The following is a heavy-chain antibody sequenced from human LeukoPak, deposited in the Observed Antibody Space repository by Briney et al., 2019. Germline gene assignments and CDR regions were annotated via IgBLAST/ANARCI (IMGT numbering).Heavy chain of an antibody. V-gene: IGHV1-46*01. Sequence: VASVKVSCKASGGTFSSYAISWVRQAPGQGLEWMGIINPTGGSTTYAQKFQGRVTMTRDTSTSTVYMELSSLRSDDTAVYYCARTAARRFDYWGQGTLVTVSS. CDR3: ARTAARRFDY. D-gene: IGHD6-6*01. CDR2: INPTGGST. J-gene: IGHJ4*02. CDR1: GGTFSSYA.